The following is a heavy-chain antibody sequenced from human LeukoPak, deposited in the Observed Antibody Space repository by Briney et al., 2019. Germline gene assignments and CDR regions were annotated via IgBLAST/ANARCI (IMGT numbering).Heavy chain of an antibody. Sequence: GRSLRLSCAASGFTFSSYGMHWVRQAPGKGLEWVAVILNDGSQEKYADSVKGRFTISRDNSKNTLFLQMNSLRAEDTAVYYCARDDALGDNALDIWGQGTMITVSS. J-gene: IGHJ3*02. CDR3: ARDDALGDNALDI. V-gene: IGHV3-33*01. CDR1: GFTFSSYG. D-gene: IGHD3-16*01. CDR2: ILNDGSQE.